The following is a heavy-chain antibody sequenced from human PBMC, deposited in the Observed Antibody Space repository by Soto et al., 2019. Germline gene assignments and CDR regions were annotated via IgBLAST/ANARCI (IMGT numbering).Heavy chain of an antibody. Sequence: SETLSLTCAVYGGSFSGYYWSWIRQPPGKGLEWIGEINHSGSTNYNPSLKSRVTISVDTSKNQFSLKLSSVTAADTAVSYCARVLQIGVVAGTVDYRCPGPVRTVFS. CDR3: ARVLQIGVVAGTVDY. CDR1: GGSFSGYY. CDR2: INHSGST. V-gene: IGHV4-34*01. J-gene: IGHJ4*02. D-gene: IGHD1-7*01.